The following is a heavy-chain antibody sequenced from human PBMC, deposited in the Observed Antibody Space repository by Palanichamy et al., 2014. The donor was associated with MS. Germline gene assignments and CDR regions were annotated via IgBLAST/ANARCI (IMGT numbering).Heavy chain of an antibody. Sequence: EVQLEQSGAEVKKPGESLKISCKASGYSFTNYWIAWVHQMPGKGLEWMGIIYPGDSDTRYSPSFQGQVTISADKSISTAFLQWSSLKASDTAMYYCARQRKISTGGPLGYWGQGTLVTVSS. J-gene: IGHJ4*02. CDR3: ARQRKISTGGPLGY. V-gene: IGHV5-51*07. CDR1: GYSFTNYW. D-gene: IGHD4-11*01. CDR2: IYPGDSDT.